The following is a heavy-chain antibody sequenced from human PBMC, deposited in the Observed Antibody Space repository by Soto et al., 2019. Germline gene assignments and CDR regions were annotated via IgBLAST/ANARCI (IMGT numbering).Heavy chain of an antibody. V-gene: IGHV3-74*01. CDR1: GFTFSSRW. CDR2: INSDGTTI. Sequence: GGSLRLSCAASGFTFSSRWMHWVRQAPGKGLVWVSRINSDGTTITYADSVKGRFTISRDNAKNTLYLQMNSLRAEDTAVYYCARDGGMDIVLMVFPGVPFSGRYYYYGMDVWGQGTTVTVSS. D-gene: IGHD2-8*01. J-gene: IGHJ6*02. CDR3: ARDGGMDIVLMVFPGVPFSGRYYYYGMDV.